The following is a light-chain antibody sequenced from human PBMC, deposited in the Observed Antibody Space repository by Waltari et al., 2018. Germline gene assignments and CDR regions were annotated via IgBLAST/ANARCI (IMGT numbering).Light chain of an antibody. CDR3: QQRARWPLT. CDR2: DAS. Sequence: EIVLTQSPVTLSFSPGERATLACRASQSVSQYLAWFQHKPGQAPRLLIYDASTRATGIPARFSGSGSGTDFTLTVSSLEPEDFAVYYCQQRARWPLTFGGGTKVEIK. CDR1: QSVSQY. V-gene: IGKV3-11*01. J-gene: IGKJ4*01.